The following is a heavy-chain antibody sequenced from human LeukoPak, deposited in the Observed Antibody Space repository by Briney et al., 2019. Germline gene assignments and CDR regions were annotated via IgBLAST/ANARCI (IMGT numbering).Heavy chain of an antibody. CDR3: ASSDTAMPNYYYYYMDV. J-gene: IGHJ6*03. Sequence: SETLSLTCTVSGGSISSYYWSWIRQPPGKGLEWIGYIYYSGSTNYNPSLKSRVTISVDTSKNQFSLKLSSVTAADTAVYYCASSDTAMPNYYYYYMDVWGKGTTVTVSS. D-gene: IGHD5-18*01. CDR2: IYYSGST. V-gene: IGHV4-59*01. CDR1: GGSISSYY.